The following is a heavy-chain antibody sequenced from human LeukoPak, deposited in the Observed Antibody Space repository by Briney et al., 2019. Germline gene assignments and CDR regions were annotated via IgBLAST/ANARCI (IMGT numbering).Heavy chain of an antibody. CDR3: ARARSGYFGNFFDY. J-gene: IGHJ4*02. CDR2: INHTGST. Sequence: SETLSLTCAVYGESFTTFYWGWIRQTPGKGLEWIGEINHTGSTNYNPSLKSRVTISIDTSKNQFSLKLNSVTAADTAVYYCARARSGYFGNFFDYWGQGTQVTVSS. D-gene: IGHD3-22*01. V-gene: IGHV4-34*01. CDR1: GESFTTFY.